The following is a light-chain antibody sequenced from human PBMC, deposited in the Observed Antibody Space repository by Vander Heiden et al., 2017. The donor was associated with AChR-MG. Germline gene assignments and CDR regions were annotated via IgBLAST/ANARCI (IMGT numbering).Light chain of an antibody. CDR3: QQSYSTPRT. CDR2: STT. Sequence: DTKMPQPPSPLPASVGDRVPITCRAIQSISKYLNWYQQKPGKAPKLLIYSTTSLQSGVPSRFSSSGSGTDFTLTISSLQPEDFATYYCQQSYSTPRTFGGGTKVEIK. J-gene: IGKJ4*01. V-gene: IGKV1-39*01. CDR1: QSISKY.